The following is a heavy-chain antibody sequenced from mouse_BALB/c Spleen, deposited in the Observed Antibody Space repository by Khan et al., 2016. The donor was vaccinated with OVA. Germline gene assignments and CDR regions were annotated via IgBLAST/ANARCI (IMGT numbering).Heavy chain of an antibody. CDR2: ISYSGNT. CDR1: GYSITSDYA. Sequence: VQLQQSGPGLVKPSQSLSLICTVTGYSITSDYAWNWIRQFPGNKLEWMGFISYSGNTKYNPSLKSRISITRDTSKNQFFLQLNSVTTEDTATYYCARVYGGDFDYWGQGTTLTVAS. D-gene: IGHD1-1*01. V-gene: IGHV3-2*02. CDR3: ARVYGGDFDY. J-gene: IGHJ2*01.